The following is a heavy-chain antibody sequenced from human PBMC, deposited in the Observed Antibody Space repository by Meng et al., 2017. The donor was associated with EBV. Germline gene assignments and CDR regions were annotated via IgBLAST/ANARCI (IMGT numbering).Heavy chain of an antibody. CDR3: ADYSS. D-gene: IGHD4-11*01. Sequence: LQLPVSGPGPVKPWETLSLTCTVSGGSISSSSYYWGWIRQPPGKGLEWIGSIYYSGSTYYNPSLKSRVTISVDTSKNQFSLKLSSVTAADTAVYYCADYSSWGQGTLVTVSS. CDR1: GGSISSSSYY. CDR2: IYYSGST. V-gene: IGHV4-39*07. J-gene: IGHJ4*02.